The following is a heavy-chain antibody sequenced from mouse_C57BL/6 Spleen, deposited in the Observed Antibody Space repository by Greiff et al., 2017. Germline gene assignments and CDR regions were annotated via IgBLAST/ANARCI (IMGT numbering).Heavy chain of an antibody. D-gene: IGHD1-1*01. V-gene: IGHV1-81*01. CDR1: GYTFTSYG. CDR3: ARSRSWAGFAY. CDR2: IYPRSGNT. J-gene: IGHJ3*01. Sequence: QVQLQQSGAELARPGASVKLSCTASGYTFTSYGISWVKQRTGQGLEWIGEIYPRSGNTYYNEKFKGKATLTADKSSSTAYMELRSLTSEDSAVYFGARSRSWAGFAYGDQGPGVTVSA.